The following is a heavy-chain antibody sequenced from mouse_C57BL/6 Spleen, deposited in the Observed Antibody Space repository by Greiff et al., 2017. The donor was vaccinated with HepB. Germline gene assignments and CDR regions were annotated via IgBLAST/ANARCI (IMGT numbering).Heavy chain of an antibody. D-gene: IGHD2-4*01. CDR1: GYTFTSYW. Sequence: QVQLKQPGAELVKPGASVKLSCKASGYTFTSYWMHWVKQRPGQGLEWIGMIHPNSGSTNYNEKFKSKATLTVDKSSSTAYMQLSSLTSEDSAVYYCARSRLDDAMDYWGQGTSVTVSS. CDR2: IHPNSGST. CDR3: ARSRLDDAMDY. J-gene: IGHJ4*01. V-gene: IGHV1-64*01.